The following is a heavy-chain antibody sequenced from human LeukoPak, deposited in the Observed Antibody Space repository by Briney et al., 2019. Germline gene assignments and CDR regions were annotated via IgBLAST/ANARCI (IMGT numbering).Heavy chain of an antibody. D-gene: IGHD5-12*01. Sequence: SETLSLTCTVSGASISGPTCYWGWIRQPPGKGLEWNASVYSVWSAYYNPSLKSGVSISVDTSNNKFSLRLTSVTAADTAMYYCARHESGTGFDPWGQGTLVTVSS. CDR2: VYSVWSA. CDR3: ARHESGTGFDP. J-gene: IGHJ5*02. CDR1: GASISGPTCY. V-gene: IGHV4-39*01.